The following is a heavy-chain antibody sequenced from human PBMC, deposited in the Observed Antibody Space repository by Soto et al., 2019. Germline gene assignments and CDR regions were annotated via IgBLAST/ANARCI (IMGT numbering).Heavy chain of an antibody. CDR3: ARHNIVVVPAALPRQYNWFDP. V-gene: IGHV4-59*08. D-gene: IGHD2-2*01. J-gene: IGHJ5*02. Sequence: PSDTLSLTCTVSGGSLSSYYWSWIRQPPGKGLEWIGYIYYSGSTNYNPSLKSRVTISVDTSKNQFSLKLSSVTAADTAVYYCARHNIVVVPAALPRQYNWFDPWGQGTLVTVSS. CDR1: GGSLSSYY. CDR2: IYYSGST.